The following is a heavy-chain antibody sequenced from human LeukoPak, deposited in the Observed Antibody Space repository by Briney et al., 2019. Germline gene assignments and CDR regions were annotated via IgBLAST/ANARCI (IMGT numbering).Heavy chain of an antibody. V-gene: IGHV4-61*02. J-gene: IGHJ4*02. CDR1: GGSISSDSYY. Sequence: TLSLTCSVSGGSISSDSYYWTWIRQPAGKGLEWIGRIYASGTTNYNPSLKSRVTISRDMSKNHFSLKLSSVTAADTAIYYCARDRPGTYFDYWGQGTLVTVSS. D-gene: IGHD1-26*01. CDR2: IYASGTT. CDR3: ARDRPGTYFDY.